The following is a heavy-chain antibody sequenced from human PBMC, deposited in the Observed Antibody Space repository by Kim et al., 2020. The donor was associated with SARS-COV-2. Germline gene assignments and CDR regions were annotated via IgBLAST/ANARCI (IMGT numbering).Heavy chain of an antibody. D-gene: IGHD1-26*01. CDR1: GFTFSSYA. CDR3: ARALRGSYYAAFDY. Sequence: GGSLRLSCAASGFTFSSYAMHWVRQAPGKGLEWVAVISYDGSNKYYADSVKGRFTISRDNSKNTLYLQMNSLRAEDTAVYYCARALRGSYYAAFDYWGQGTLLSVPS. CDR2: ISYDGSNK. J-gene: IGHJ4*02. V-gene: IGHV3-30*04.